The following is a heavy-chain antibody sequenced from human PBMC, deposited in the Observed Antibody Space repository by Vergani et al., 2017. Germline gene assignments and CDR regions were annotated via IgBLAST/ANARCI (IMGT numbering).Heavy chain of an antibody. J-gene: IGHJ4*02. CDR2: MDYSGST. Sequence: QVQMQESGPGLVKPSETLSLTCTVSGDSVISTDSHWGWIRQPPGKGLEWIGSMDYSGSTSYNPSLESRISISFETPKNQFILRLTSVTAAHTAVDSCASKRGAYRGAYCHSYDFWGPGTLVGVSS. CDR3: ASKRGAYRGAYCHSYDF. D-gene: IGHD2-21*02. CDR1: GDSVISTDSH. V-gene: IGHV4-39*01.